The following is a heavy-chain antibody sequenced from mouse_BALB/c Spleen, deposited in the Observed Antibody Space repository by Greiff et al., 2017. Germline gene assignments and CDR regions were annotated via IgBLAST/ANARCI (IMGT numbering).Heavy chain of an antibody. Sequence: EVKLMESGGGLVQPGGSLKLSCAASGFTFSSYTMSWVRQTPEKRLEWVAYISNGGGSTYYPDTVKGRFTISRDNAKNTLYLQMSSLKSEDTAMYYCARQYFDVWGAGTTVTVSS. V-gene: IGHV5-12-2*01. J-gene: IGHJ1*01. CDR1: GFTFSSYT. CDR3: ARQYFDV. CDR2: ISNGGGST.